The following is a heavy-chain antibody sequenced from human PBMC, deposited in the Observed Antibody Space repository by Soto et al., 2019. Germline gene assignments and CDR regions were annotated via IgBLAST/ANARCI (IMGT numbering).Heavy chain of an antibody. CDR3: AKDRGPCSGNKCSSLYYYYGMDV. Sequence: EVQLVESGGGLVQPGRSLRLSCEASGFKFGDYAMHWVRQAPGKGLEWVSGVSWNSEIVGYAVSVKGRFTISRDNAKNSLYLEMNSLRTEDTALYYCAKDRGPCSGNKCSSLYYYYGMDVWGQGTTVTVS. V-gene: IGHV3-9*01. D-gene: IGHD2-15*01. CDR2: VSWNSEIV. CDR1: GFKFGDYA. J-gene: IGHJ6*02.